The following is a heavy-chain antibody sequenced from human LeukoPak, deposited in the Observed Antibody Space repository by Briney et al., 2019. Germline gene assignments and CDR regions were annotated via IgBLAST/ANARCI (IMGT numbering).Heavy chain of an antibody. CDR1: GFTFSSYG. CDR2: IRYDGSNK. Sequence: GGSLRLSCAASGFTFSSYGMHWVRQAPGKGLEWVAFIRYDGSNKYYADSVKGRFTISRDNSKNTLYLQMNSLRAEDTAVYYCAKDGNYDFWSGYPAPSDYRGQGTLVTVSS. V-gene: IGHV3-30*02. J-gene: IGHJ4*02. CDR3: AKDGNYDFWSGYPAPSDY. D-gene: IGHD3-3*01.